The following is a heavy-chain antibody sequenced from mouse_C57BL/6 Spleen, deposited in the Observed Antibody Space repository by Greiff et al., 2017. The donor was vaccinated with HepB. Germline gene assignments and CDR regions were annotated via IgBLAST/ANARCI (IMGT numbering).Heavy chain of an antibody. CDR1: GFSLTSYG. Sequence: VQLVESGPGLVQPSQSLSITCTVSGFSLTSYGVHWVRQSPGKGLEWLGVIWRGGSTDYNAAFMSRLSITKDNSKSQVFFKMNSLQADDTAIYYCAKGVYGYGADYYFDYWGQGTTLTVSS. V-gene: IGHV2-5*01. J-gene: IGHJ2*01. D-gene: IGHD2-2*01. CDR2: IWRGGST. CDR3: AKGVYGYGADYYFDY.